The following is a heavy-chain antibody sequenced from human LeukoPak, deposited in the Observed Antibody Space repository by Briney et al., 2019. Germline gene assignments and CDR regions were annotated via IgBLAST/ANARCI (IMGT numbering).Heavy chain of an antibody. V-gene: IGHV3-23*01. CDR2: ISRSGGTT. J-gene: IGHJ6*03. CDR1: GFTFSSYD. D-gene: IGHD2-15*01. Sequence: GGSLRLSCAASGFTFSSYDMTWVRQTPGKALEWVALISRSGGTTYYADSVKGRFTIPRDNSKNTLYLQMNSLRAEDTAEYYCAKRGGTESFYYYYYMDVWGKGTTVTVSS. CDR3: AKRGGTESFYYYYYMDV.